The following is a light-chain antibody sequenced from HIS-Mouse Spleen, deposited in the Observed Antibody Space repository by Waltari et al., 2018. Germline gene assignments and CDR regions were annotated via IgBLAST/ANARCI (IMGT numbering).Light chain of an antibody. CDR1: QGMSSA. Sequence: AIQLTQSPSSLSASVGDRVTITCRASQGMSSALAWYQQKPGKAPKLLIYDGSSLENGVPSRFSGSRAGTDFTLTISSLPPEDFATFYCQQFNSDPLTFGGGTKVE. CDR2: DGS. CDR3: QQFNSDPLT. V-gene: IGKV1-13*02. J-gene: IGKJ4*01.